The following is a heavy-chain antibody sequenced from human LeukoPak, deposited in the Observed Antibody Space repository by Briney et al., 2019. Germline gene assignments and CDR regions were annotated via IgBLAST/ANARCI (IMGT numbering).Heavy chain of an antibody. Sequence: GGSLRLSXAASGFTVNNNYMSWVRQAPGKGLEWVSVIYSDGRTYYADSVKGRFTISRDNSKSTLYLQMNSLRAEDTAVYYCARVRWGGNPGFDHWGQRTLVTVSS. D-gene: IGHD4-23*01. V-gene: IGHV3-53*01. CDR3: ARVRWGGNPGFDH. CDR1: GFTVNNNY. CDR2: IYSDGRT. J-gene: IGHJ4*02.